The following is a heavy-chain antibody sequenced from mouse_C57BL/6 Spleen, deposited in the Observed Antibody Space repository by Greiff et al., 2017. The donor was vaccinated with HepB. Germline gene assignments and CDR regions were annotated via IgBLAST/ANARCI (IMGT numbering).Heavy chain of an antibody. V-gene: IGHV1-59*01. Sequence: QVHVKQPGAELVRPGTSVKLSCKASGYTFTSYWMHWVKQRPGQGLEWIGVIDPSDSYTNYNQKFKGKATLTVDTSSSTAYMQLSSLTSEDSAVYYCASPNYYGSSYYAMDYWGQGTSVTVSS. CDR2: IDPSDSYT. J-gene: IGHJ4*01. D-gene: IGHD1-1*01. CDR1: GYTFTSYW. CDR3: ASPNYYGSSYYAMDY.